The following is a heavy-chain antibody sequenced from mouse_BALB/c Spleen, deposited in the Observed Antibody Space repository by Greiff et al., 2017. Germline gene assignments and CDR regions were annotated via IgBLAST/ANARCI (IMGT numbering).Heavy chain of an antibody. J-gene: IGHJ2*01. V-gene: IGHV5-6*01. CDR3: ATGSSYFDY. D-gene: IGHD1-1*01. Sequence: EVKLVESGGDLVKPGGSLKLSCAASGFTFSSYGMSWVRQTPDKRLEWVATISSGGSYTYYPDSVKGRFTISRDNAKNTLDLQMSSLKSEDTAMYYCATGSSYFDYWGQGTTLTVSS. CDR2: ISSGGSYT. CDR1: GFTFSSYG.